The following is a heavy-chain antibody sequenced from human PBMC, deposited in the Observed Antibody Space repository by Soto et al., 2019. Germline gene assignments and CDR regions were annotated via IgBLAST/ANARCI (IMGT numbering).Heavy chain of an antibody. Sequence: PGGSLRLSCAASGFTFSSYGMHWVRQAPGKGLEWVAVISYDGSNKYYADSVKGRFTISRDNSKNTLYLQMNSLRAEDTAVYYCAKDYGYCSGGSCYSSGWFDPWAQGTLVTVSS. J-gene: IGHJ5*02. CDR2: ISYDGSNK. V-gene: IGHV3-30*18. CDR3: AKDYGYCSGGSCYSSGWFDP. D-gene: IGHD2-15*01. CDR1: GFTFSSYG.